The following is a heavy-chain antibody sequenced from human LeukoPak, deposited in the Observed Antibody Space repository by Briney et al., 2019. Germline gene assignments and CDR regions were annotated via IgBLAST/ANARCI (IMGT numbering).Heavy chain of an antibody. D-gene: IGHD3-10*01. CDR3: AGEARGYMAFQI. V-gene: IGHV3-11*01. Sequence: GGSLRLSCAASGFTFSDYYMSWIRQAPGKGLEWVSYISSNAKKIYYADSVRGRFTISKDNARNSLYLQMNSLRDEDTAVYYCAGEARGYMAFQIWGQGPMVTVSP. CDR2: ISSNAKKI. CDR1: GFTFSDYY. J-gene: IGHJ3*02.